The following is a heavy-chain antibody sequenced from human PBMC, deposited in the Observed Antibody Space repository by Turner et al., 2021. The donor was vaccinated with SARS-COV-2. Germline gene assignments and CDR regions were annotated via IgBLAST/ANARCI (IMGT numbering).Heavy chain of an antibody. J-gene: IGHJ1*01. CDR2: IYYSGST. CDR3: ARDGGDPPRYFQH. D-gene: IGHD2-21*02. V-gene: IGHV4-39*02. Sequence: QLQLQESGPGLVKPSEALSLTCTLPGGSISSSTHYWGWLRQPPGKGLEWIGSIYYSGSTYYNPSLKSRVTISVDTSKNQFSRKLSSVTAADTAVYYCARDGGDPPRYFQHWGQGTLVTVSS. CDR1: GGSISSSTHY.